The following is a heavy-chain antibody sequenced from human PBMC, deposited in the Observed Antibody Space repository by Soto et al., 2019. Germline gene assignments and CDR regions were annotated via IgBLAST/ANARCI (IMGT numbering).Heavy chain of an antibody. CDR3: ASTNFLTTGGGADY. CDR1: GGSISSGDYY. Sequence: QVQLQESGPGLVKPSQTLSLTCTVSGGSISSGDYYWSWIRQPPGKGLEWIGYIYYSGSTYYNPSLKSQVTLSVDTSKNQFSLKLSSVTAADTAVYYCASTNFLTTGGGADYWGQGTLVTVSS. J-gene: IGHJ4*02. CDR2: IYYSGST. D-gene: IGHD4-17*01. V-gene: IGHV4-30-4*01.